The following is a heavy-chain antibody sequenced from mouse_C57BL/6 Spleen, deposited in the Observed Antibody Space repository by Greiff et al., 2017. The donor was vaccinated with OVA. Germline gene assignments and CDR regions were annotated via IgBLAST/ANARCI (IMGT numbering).Heavy chain of an antibody. Sequence: EVKLMESGPGLVKPSQSLSLTCSVTGYSITSGYYWNWIRQFPGNKLEWMGYISYDGSNNYNPSLKNRISITRDTSKNQFFLKLNSVTTEDTATYYCARTNYGSSWDYFDYWGQGTTLTVSS. D-gene: IGHD1-1*01. CDR2: ISYDGSN. CDR1: GYSITSGYY. V-gene: IGHV3-6*01. CDR3: ARTNYGSSWDYFDY. J-gene: IGHJ2*01.